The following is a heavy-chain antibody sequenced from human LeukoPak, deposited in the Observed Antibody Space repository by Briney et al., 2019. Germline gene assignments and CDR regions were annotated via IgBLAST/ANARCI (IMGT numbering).Heavy chain of an antibody. CDR3: TRDVGVVMFDY. V-gene: IGHV3-23*01. CDR2: ISGDSSNK. D-gene: IGHD3-3*01. CDR1: GFTFSPRA. Sequence: GGSLRLSCAASGFTFSPRAMSWVRQAPGKGLEWVSTISGDSSNKYYADSVKGRFTISRDNSKNTVHLQLNSLRAEDTAVYYCTRDVGVVMFDYWGQGTLINVSS. J-gene: IGHJ4*02.